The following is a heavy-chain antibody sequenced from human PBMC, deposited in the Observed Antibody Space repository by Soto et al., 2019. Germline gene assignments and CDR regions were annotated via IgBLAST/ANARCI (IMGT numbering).Heavy chain of an antibody. CDR2: IYYSGST. J-gene: IGHJ4*02. CDR1: GGSISSSSYY. D-gene: IGHD6-19*01. CDR3: ARISSASSGWLPDY. V-gene: IGHV4-39*01. Sequence: PSETLSLTCTVSGGSISSSSYYWGWIRQPPGKGLEWIGSIYYSGSTYYNPSLKSRVTLTTDTSTSTAYMDLRSLRSDDTAVYYCARISSASSGWLPDYWAREPWSPSPQ.